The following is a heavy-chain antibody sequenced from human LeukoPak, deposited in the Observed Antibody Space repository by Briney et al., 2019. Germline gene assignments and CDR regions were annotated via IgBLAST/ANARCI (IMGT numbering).Heavy chain of an antibody. V-gene: IGHV4-34*01. D-gene: IGHD3-22*01. CDR2: INHSGST. J-gene: IGHJ4*02. CDR1: GGSFSGYY. Sequence: SETLSLTCAVYGGSFSGYYCSWIRQPPGKGLEWIGEINHSGSTNYNPSLKSRVTISVDTSKNQFSLKLSSVAAADTAVYYCARGLRLLPNAFDYWGQGTLVTVSS. CDR3: ARGLRLLPNAFDY.